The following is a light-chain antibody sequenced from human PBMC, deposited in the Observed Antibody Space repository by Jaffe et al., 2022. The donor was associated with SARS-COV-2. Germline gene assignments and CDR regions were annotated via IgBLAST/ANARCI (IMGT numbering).Light chain of an antibody. V-gene: IGLV2-14*01. Sequence: QSALTQPASVSGSPGQPITISCTGTSSDVGGYNYVSWYQQHPGKAPKVMIYDVSNRPSGVSNRFSGSKSGNTASLTISGLQAEDEADYYCSSYTSSSTPVFGGGTKLTV. J-gene: IGLJ3*02. CDR2: DVS. CDR1: SSDVGGYNY. CDR3: SSYTSSSTPV.